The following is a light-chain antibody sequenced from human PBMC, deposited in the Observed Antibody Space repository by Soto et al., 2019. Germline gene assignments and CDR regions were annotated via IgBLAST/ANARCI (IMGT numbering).Light chain of an antibody. CDR3: QPYGSSMTWT. CDR1: QSVTSNY. V-gene: IGKV3-20*01. J-gene: IGKJ1*01. Sequence: EVVLTQSPGTVSLSPGERATLSCRASQSVTSNYLAWYQQKPGQAPRLLIYAASSRATGIPDRFSGSGSGTDFTLSISGMEPEDFAVYYCQPYGSSMTWTFGQGTKVEIK. CDR2: AAS.